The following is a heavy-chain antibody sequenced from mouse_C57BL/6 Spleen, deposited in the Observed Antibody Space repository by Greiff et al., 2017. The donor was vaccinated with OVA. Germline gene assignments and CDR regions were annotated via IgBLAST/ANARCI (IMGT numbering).Heavy chain of an antibody. CDR3: ASPRGYAMDY. Sequence: QVHVKQPGAELVKPGASVKVSCKASGYTFTSYWMHWVKQRPGQGLEWIGRIHPSDSDTNYNQKFKGKATLTVDKSSSTAYMQLSSLTSEDSAVYYCASPRGYAMDYWGQGTSVTVSS. CDR1: GYTFTSYW. J-gene: IGHJ4*01. CDR2: IHPSDSDT. D-gene: IGHD3-1*01. V-gene: IGHV1-74*01.